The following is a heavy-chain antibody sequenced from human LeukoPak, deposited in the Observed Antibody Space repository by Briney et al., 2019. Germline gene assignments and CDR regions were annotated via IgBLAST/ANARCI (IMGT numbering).Heavy chain of an antibody. CDR1: GGSISSSSYY. CDR3: AGYFKNILLWFGELSSHDWFDP. J-gene: IGHJ5*02. V-gene: IGHV4-39*07. CDR2: IYYSGST. Sequence: PSETLSLTCTVSGGSISSSSYYWGWIRQPPGKGLEWIGSIYYSGSTYYNPSLKSRVTISVDTSKNQFSLKLSSVTAADTAVYYCAGYFKNILLWFGELSSHDWFDPWGQGTLVTASS. D-gene: IGHD3-10*01.